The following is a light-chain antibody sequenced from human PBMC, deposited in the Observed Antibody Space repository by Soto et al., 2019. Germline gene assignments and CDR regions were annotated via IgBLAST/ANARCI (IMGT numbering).Light chain of an antibody. V-gene: IGKV1-9*01. J-gene: IGKJ4*01. CDR3: QQVNSYPLT. Sequence: DIQLTQSPSFLSASVGDRVTITCRASQGISSYLAWYQQKPGKAPKLLIYAASTLQSGVPSRFSGSGSGTEFTLPISSLQPEDFATYYCQQVNSYPLTFGGGTNVEVK. CDR1: QGISSY. CDR2: AAS.